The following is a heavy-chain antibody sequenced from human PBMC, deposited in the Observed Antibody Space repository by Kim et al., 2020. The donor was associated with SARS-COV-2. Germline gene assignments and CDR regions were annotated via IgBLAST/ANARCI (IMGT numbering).Heavy chain of an antibody. CDR1: GYTMTRYG. J-gene: IGHJ6*01. CDR3: ARDHASLSGYTYNYYGMDV. D-gene: IGHD6-25*01. Sequence: ASVKVSCKASGYTMTRYGITWVRQAPGQGLEWIGWISGYNDNTRFAKNVQDRVTLTTDTATNTAYLELRSLRTDDTAIYYCARDHASLSGYTYNYYGMDV. V-gene: IGHV1-18*01. CDR2: ISGYNDNT.